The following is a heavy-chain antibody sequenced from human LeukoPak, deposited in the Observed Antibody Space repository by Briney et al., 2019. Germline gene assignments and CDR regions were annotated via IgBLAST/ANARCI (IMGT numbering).Heavy chain of an antibody. CDR2: ISSSGSTI. V-gene: IGHV3-48*03. D-gene: IGHD3-16*01. J-gene: IGHJ6*03. CDR3: TRGGFGAHYYYYMDV. CDR1: GFTFSSYE. Sequence: GGSLRLSCAASGFTFSSYEMNWVRQAPGKGLEWVSYISSSGSTIYYADSVKGRFTISRDNAKNSLFLQMNSLRAEDSALYYCTRGGFGAHYYYYMDVWGKGTTVIVS.